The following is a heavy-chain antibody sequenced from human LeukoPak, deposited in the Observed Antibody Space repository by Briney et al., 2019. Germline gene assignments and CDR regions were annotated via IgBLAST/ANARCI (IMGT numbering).Heavy chain of an antibody. CDR3: ARDHDLTGTYEYLKY. V-gene: IGHV1-69*06. Sequence: TVKVSCKASGGNFNTYAISWVRQAPGQGLEWMGGIIPIFGTGNYAQKFQGRVTITADKSTNTAYMELSSLKSEDTAVYYCARDHDLTGTYEYLKYWGQGTLVSVSS. D-gene: IGHD7-27*01. CDR1: GGNFNTYA. J-gene: IGHJ1*01. CDR2: IIPIFGTG.